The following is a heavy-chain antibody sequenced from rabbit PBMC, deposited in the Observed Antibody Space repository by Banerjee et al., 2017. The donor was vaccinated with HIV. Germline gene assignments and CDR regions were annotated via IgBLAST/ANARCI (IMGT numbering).Heavy chain of an antibody. J-gene: IGHJ4*01. Sequence: LEESGGGLVKPGASLTLTCTASGFSFSSSQYMCWVRQAPGKGLEWIACIYAGSSGSTYYASWAKGRFTISKASSTTVTLQMTSLTAADTATYFCARDLPISGGYSFDLWGQGTLVTVS. CDR1: GFSFSSSQY. CDR3: ARDLPISGGYSFDL. D-gene: IGHD1-1*01. CDR2: IYAGSSGST. V-gene: IGHV1S40*01.